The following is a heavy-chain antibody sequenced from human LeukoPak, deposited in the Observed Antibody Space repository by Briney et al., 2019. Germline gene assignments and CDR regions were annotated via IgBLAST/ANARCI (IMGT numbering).Heavy chain of an antibody. CDR1: GGSISSSSYY. Sequence: SETLSLTCTVSGGSISSSSYYWSWIRQPPGKGLEWIGYIYYIGSTNYNPSLKSRVTISVDTSKNQFSLKLSSVTAADTAVYYCARISGNPYYYGMDVWGQGTTVTVSS. CDR2: IYYIGST. D-gene: IGHD1-14*01. CDR3: ARISGNPYYYGMDV. V-gene: IGHV4-61*05. J-gene: IGHJ6*02.